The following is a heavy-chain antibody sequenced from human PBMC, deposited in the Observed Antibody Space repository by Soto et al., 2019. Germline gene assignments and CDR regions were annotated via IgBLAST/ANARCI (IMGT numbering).Heavy chain of an antibody. CDR2: IIPILGIA. D-gene: IGHD6-19*01. Sequence: SVKVSCKASGGTFSGYTISWVRQAPGQGLEWMGRIIPILGIANYAQKFQGRVTITADKSTSTAYMELSSLRSEDTAVYYCATPTPTGYSSGWADAFDIWGQGTMVTVSS. J-gene: IGHJ3*02. V-gene: IGHV1-69*02. CDR1: GGTFSGYT. CDR3: ATPTPTGYSSGWADAFDI.